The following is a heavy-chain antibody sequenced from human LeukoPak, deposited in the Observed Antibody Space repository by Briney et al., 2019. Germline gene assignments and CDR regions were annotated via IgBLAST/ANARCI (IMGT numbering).Heavy chain of an antibody. CDR3: ATSLGPLTEY. V-gene: IGHV3-74*01. CDR2: INSGGSGT. J-gene: IGHJ4*02. CDR1: GFAFSSNW. D-gene: IGHD7-27*01. Sequence: GGSLRLSCAASGFAFSSNWMHWVRQTPGRGLVWVSRINSGGSGTSYADSVEGRFTISRDNAKNTLYLQMNSLKGEDTAVYYCATSLGPLTEYWGQGTLVTVSS.